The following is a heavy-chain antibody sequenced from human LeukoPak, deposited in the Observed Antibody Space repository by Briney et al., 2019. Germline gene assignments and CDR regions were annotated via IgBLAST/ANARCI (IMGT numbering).Heavy chain of an antibody. CDR1: GGTFSSYA. Sequence: ASVKVSCKASGGTFSSYAISWVRQAPGQGLEWMGRIIPIFGTANYAQKFQGRVTITTDESASTAYMELSSLRSEDTAVYYCASEYYDFWSGYYYYYYMDVWGKGTTVTVS. V-gene: IGHV1-69*05. D-gene: IGHD3-3*01. CDR3: ASEYYDFWSGYYYYYYMDV. CDR2: IIPIFGTA. J-gene: IGHJ6*03.